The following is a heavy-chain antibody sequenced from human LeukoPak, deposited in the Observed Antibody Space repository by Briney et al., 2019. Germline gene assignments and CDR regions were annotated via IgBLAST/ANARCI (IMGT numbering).Heavy chain of an antibody. D-gene: IGHD6-19*01. CDR1: GFTFSSYV. CDR3: ARGGIAVAGHY. Sequence: PGRSLRLSCAASGFTFSSYVIHWVRQAPGKGLEWVAGIWYDGSNYYYADSVKGRFTISRDNSKNTLYLQMNSLRAEDTAVYYCARGGIAVAGHYWGQGTLVTVSS. CDR2: IWYDGSNY. J-gene: IGHJ4*02. V-gene: IGHV3-33*01.